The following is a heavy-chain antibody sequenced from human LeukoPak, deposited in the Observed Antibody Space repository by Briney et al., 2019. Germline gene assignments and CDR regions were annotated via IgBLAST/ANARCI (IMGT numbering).Heavy chain of an antibody. V-gene: IGHV3-48*03. J-gene: IGHJ6*03. CDR3: ARSQDGSGSYFYYFYIDV. D-gene: IGHD3-10*01. CDR2: ISSSGSTI. Sequence: QPGGSLRLSCAASGFTFSSYEMNWVRQAPGKGLEWVSYISSSGSTIYYADSVKGRFTISRDNAKNSLYLQMNSLRAEDTAVYYCARSQDGSGSYFYYFYIDVWGKGTTV. CDR1: GFTFSSYE.